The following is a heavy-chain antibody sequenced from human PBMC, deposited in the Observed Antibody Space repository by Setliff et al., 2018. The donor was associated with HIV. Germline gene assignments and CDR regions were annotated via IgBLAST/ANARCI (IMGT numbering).Heavy chain of an antibody. Sequence: SETLSLTCTVSGGSISTSRYYWGWIRQPPGKGLEWIGSINYRGNTYYNPSLKSRAAISVDTSKNQISLKLSSVTAADTAVYYCASLDGSESPYIYYYYMDVWGEGAAVTVSS. J-gene: IGHJ6*03. CDR2: INYRGNT. D-gene: IGHD3-10*01. CDR1: GGSISTSRYY. V-gene: IGHV4-39*01. CDR3: ASLDGSESPYIYYYYMDV.